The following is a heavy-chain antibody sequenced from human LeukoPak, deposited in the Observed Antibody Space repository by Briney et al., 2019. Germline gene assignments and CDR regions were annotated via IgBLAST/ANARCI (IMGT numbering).Heavy chain of an antibody. CDR1: GFTFSSYA. CDR2: ILGSGDST. Sequence: AGGSLRLSCAASGFTFSSYAMSWVRQVPGKGLGWISFILGSGDSTYYADSVQGRFTISRDNSKNTLYLQMNSLRGEDTAIYYCAKGRGDNSIYDYWGPGTLVTVSS. V-gene: IGHV3-23*01. D-gene: IGHD4-23*01. CDR3: AKGRGDNSIYDY. J-gene: IGHJ4*02.